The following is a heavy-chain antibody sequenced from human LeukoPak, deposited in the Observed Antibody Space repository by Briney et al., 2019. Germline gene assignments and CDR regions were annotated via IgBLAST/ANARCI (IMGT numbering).Heavy chain of an antibody. D-gene: IGHD3-22*01. J-gene: IGHJ5*02. CDR1: GYTFTGYY. CDR2: INPNSGGT. V-gene: IGHV1-2*02. Sequence: ASVKLSCKASGYTFTGYYMHWVRQAPGQGLEWMGWINPNSGGTNYAQKFQGRVTMTRDTSISTAYMELSRLRSDDTAVYYCAMPPRSSGYSAWFDPWGQGTLVTVSS. CDR3: AMPPRSSGYSAWFDP.